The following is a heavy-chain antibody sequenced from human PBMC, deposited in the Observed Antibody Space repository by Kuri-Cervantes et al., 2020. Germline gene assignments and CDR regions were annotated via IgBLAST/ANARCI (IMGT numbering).Heavy chain of an antibody. CDR2: IYSNGRT. V-gene: IGHV3-53*01. J-gene: IGHJ5*01. CDR3: ARHDWFES. Sequence: GGSLRLSCAASGFNVSRNYMSWVRQAPGKGLEWVSVIYSNGRTYYADSVKGRFTISRDNSKNSLYLQMNSLRVEDTALYYCARHDWFESWGQGTRVTVSS. CDR1: GFNVSRNY.